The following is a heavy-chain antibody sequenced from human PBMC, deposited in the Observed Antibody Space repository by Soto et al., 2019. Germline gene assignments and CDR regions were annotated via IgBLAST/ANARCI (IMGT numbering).Heavy chain of an antibody. J-gene: IGHJ5*02. CDR1: GDSYSISTYS. CDR2: IYQSGVT. V-gene: IGHV4-30-2*01. CDR3: AGMPYTSGLRFDP. D-gene: IGHD6-19*01. Sequence: SETLSLTCNMSGDSYSISTYSWSWIRQPPGKALQWIGFIYQSGVTSYNPSPASRVSISLDRSNNQCSLKLKSVTAADTAVYFCAGMPYTSGLRFDPWGPGTLVTVSS.